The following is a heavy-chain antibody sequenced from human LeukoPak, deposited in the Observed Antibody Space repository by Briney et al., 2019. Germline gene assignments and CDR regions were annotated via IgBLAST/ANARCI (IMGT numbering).Heavy chain of an antibody. Sequence: GGSLRLSCAASGFTVSSNYMSWVRQAPGKGLEWVSVIYSGGSTYYADSVKGRFTISRDNSKNTLYLQMSSLRAEDTAVYYCARARGLTGYYNWGQGTLVTVSS. CDR3: ARARGLTGYYN. CDR1: GFTVSSNY. CDR2: IYSGGST. D-gene: IGHD3-9*01. J-gene: IGHJ4*02. V-gene: IGHV3-53*01.